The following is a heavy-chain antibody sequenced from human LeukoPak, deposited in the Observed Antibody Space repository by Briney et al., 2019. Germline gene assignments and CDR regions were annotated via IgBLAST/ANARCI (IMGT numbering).Heavy chain of an antibody. CDR1: GFTFSGSA. CDR3: TRPNYDYVWGSYNY. Sequence: AGGSLRLSCAASGFTFSGSAMHWVRQASGKGLEWVGRIRSKANSYATAYAASVKGRFTISRDDSKNTAYLQMNSLKTEDTAVYYCTRPNYDYVWGSYNYWGRGTLVTVSS. D-gene: IGHD3-16*01. V-gene: IGHV3-73*01. J-gene: IGHJ4*02. CDR2: IRSKANSYAT.